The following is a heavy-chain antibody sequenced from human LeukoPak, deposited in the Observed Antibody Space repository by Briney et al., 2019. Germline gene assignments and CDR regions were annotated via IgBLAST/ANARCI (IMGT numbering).Heavy chain of an antibody. V-gene: IGHV3-48*04. CDR3: AELGITMIGGV. Sequence: PGGSLRLSCAASGFTFSSYSMNWVRQAPGKGLEWVSYISHSSSTIYYADSVKGRLTISRDNAKNSLYLQMNSLRAEDTAVYYCAELGITMIGGVWGKGTTVTISS. CDR1: GFTFSSYS. CDR2: ISHSSSTI. J-gene: IGHJ6*04. D-gene: IGHD3-10*02.